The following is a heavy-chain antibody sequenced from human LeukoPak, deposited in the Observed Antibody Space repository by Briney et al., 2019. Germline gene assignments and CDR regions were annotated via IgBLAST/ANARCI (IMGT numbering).Heavy chain of an antibody. V-gene: IGHV1-18*01. D-gene: IGHD3-3*01. CDR1: GYTFTSYG. CDR3: ARDRFWSGLHYYYMDA. Sequence: ASVKVSCKASGYTFTSYGISWVRQAPGQGLEWMGWISAYNGNTNYAQKLQGRVAMTTDTSTSTAYMELRSLRSDDTAVYYCARDRFWSGLHYYYMDAWGKGTTVTVSS. CDR2: ISAYNGNT. J-gene: IGHJ6*03.